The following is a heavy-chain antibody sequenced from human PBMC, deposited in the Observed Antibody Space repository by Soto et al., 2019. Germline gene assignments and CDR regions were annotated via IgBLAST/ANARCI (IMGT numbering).Heavy chain of an antibody. Sequence: ASVKVSCKASGYTFTSYGISWVRQAPGQGLEWMGWISAYNGNTNYAQKLQGRVTMTTDTSTSTAYMELSRLRSDDTAVYYCARVYSGSYLFDYWGQGTLVTVSS. CDR1: GYTFTSYG. V-gene: IGHV1-18*01. J-gene: IGHJ4*02. CDR3: ARVYSGSYLFDY. CDR2: ISAYNGNT. D-gene: IGHD1-26*01.